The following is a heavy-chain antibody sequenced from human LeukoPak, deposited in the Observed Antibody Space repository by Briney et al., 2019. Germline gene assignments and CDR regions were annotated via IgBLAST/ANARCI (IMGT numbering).Heavy chain of an antibody. J-gene: IGHJ3*02. D-gene: IGHD6-19*01. Sequence: GGSLRLSCAASGFTFSGSAMSWVRQAPGKGLEWVSGINWNGGSTGYADSVKGRFTISRDNAKNSLYLQMNSLRAEDTALYYCARDRGQWLADAFDIWGQGTMVTVSS. CDR3: ARDRGQWLADAFDI. CDR1: GFTFSGSA. CDR2: INWNGGST. V-gene: IGHV3-20*04.